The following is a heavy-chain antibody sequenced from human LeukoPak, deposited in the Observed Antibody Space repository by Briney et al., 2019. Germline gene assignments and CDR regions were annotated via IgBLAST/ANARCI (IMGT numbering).Heavy chain of an antibody. CDR2: INHSGST. D-gene: IGHD3-22*01. V-gene: IGHV4-34*01. J-gene: IGHJ5*02. CDR1: GGSFSGYY. CDR3: ARESGYSDWFDP. Sequence: SETLSLTCAVYGGSFSGYYWSWIRQPPGKGLEWIGEINHSGSTNYNPSLKSRVTISVDTSKNQFSLKLSSVTAADTAAYYCARESGYSDWFDPWGQGTLVTVSS.